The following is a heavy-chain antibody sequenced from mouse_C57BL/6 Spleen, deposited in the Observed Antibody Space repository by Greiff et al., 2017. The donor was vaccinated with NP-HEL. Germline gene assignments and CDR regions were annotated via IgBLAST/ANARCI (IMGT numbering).Heavy chain of an antibody. Sequence: VNLVESGAELVKPGASVKISCKASGYAFSSYWMNWVKQRPGKGLEWIGQIYPGDGDTNYNGKFKGKATLTADKSSSTAYMQLSSLTSEDSAVYFCARLGLRLEAYWGQGTLVTVSA. V-gene: IGHV1-80*01. CDR2: IYPGDGDT. D-gene: IGHD3-2*02. J-gene: IGHJ3*01. CDR3: ARLGLRLEAY. CDR1: GYAFSSYW.